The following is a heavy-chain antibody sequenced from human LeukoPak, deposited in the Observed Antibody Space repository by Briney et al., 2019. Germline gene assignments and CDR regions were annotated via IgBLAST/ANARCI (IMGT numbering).Heavy chain of an antibody. CDR3: ARSSSGYYYPYFDY. CDR2: IWYDGSNK. CDR1: GFSFSSYV. J-gene: IGHJ4*02. D-gene: IGHD3-22*01. V-gene: IGHV3-33*08. Sequence: GRSLRLSCTASGFSFSSYVMHWVRQAPGKGLEWVAVIWYDGSNKYYADSVKGRFTISRDNSKNTLYLQMNSLRAEDTAVYYCARSSSGYYYPYFDYWGQGTLVTVSS.